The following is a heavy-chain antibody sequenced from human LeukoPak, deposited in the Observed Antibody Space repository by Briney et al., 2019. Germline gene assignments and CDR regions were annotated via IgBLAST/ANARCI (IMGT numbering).Heavy chain of an antibody. J-gene: IGHJ1*01. CDR3: ARGPTLKYFHH. Sequence: LETLSLTCTVSGGSISSTTYYWGWIRQPPGKGLEWIGTIYYSGTTYYNPSLKSRVTISVDTSKNQFSLELSSMTAADTAVYYCARGPTLKYFHHWGQGTLVSVSS. CDR2: IYYSGTT. CDR1: GGSISSTTYY. V-gene: IGHV4-39*02.